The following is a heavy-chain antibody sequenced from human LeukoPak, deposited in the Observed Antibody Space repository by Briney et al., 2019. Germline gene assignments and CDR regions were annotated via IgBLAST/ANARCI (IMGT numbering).Heavy chain of an antibody. J-gene: IGHJ4*02. CDR2: TGGSDDNT. CDR1: GFTFNGYA. D-gene: IGHD6-19*01. CDR3: TKDLMTGFSSGWYFAH. Sequence: PGGSLRLSCEGSGFTFNGYAFSWVRQAPGKGLEWVAVTGGSDDNTHYADSVKGRFTISRDNSEKRLFLQMNSLRPDDSALYYCTKDLMTGFSSGWYFAHWGQGTLVTVSS. V-gene: IGHV3-23*01.